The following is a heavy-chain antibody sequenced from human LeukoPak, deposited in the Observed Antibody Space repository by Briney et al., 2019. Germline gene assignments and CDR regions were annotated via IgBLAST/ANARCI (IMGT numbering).Heavy chain of an antibody. V-gene: IGHV1-18*01. CDR1: GYTFTSYG. J-gene: IGHJ4*02. CDR3: ARDYDSSSKFDY. CDR2: ISVYNGNT. D-gene: IGHD3-22*01. Sequence: ASVKVSCKASGYTFTSYGISWVRQAPGQGLEWMGWISVYNGNTNYAQKLQGRVTMTTDTSTSTAYMELRSLRSDDTAAYYCARDYDSSSKFDYWGQGTLVTVSS.